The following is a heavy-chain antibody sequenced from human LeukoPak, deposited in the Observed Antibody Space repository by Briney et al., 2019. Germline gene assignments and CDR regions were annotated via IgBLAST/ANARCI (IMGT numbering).Heavy chain of an antibody. J-gene: IGHJ4*02. D-gene: IGHD6-19*01. CDR1: GFTFSNFW. Sequence: QAGGSLRLSCAASGFTFSNFWMTGVRQAPGKGLEGVAIIKQDGSQKYYVDSVKGRFTISRDNARNSLYLQMNSLRAEDTAVYWAVAGTTYWGQGTLVTVSS. CDR2: IKQDGSQK. V-gene: IGHV3-7*05. CDR3: VAGTTY.